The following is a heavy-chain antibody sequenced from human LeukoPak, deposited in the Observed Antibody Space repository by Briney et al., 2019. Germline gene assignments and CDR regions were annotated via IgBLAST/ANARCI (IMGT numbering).Heavy chain of an antibody. CDR3: ARDLHPRLAGFFDY. CDR1: GFTVISNY. Sequence: GGSLRLSCEASGFTVISNYMSWVRQAPGKGLEWVSVIYSGGNTYYADSVEGRFTISRDNSKNTLYLQMKSLRAEDTAVYYCARDLHPRLAGFFDYWGQGTLVTVSS. J-gene: IGHJ4*02. CDR2: IYSGGNT. V-gene: IGHV3-53*01. D-gene: IGHD3-3*02.